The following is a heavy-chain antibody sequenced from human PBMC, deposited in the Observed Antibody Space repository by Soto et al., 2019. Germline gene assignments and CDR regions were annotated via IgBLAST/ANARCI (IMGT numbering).Heavy chain of an antibody. Sequence: ASVKVSCKASGYTFTSYDINWVRQATGQGLEWMGWMNPNSGNTGYAQKFQGRVTMTRNTSISTAYMELSSLRSEDTAVYYCSRGPRSDFWSGYYLSTAPYGGYDAFDIWGQGTMVTVSS. D-gene: IGHD3-3*01. J-gene: IGHJ3*02. CDR1: GYTFTSYD. V-gene: IGHV1-8*01. CDR2: MNPNSGNT. CDR3: SRGPRSDFWSGYYLSTAPYGGYDAFDI.